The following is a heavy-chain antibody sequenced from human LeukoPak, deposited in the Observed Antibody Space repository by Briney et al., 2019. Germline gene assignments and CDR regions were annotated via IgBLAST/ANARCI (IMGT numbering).Heavy chain of an antibody. D-gene: IGHD3-22*01. V-gene: IGHV4-38-2*01. Sequence: GSLRLSCAASGFTFSDYYMTWIRQAPGKGLEWIGSIYQSGNTYYNPSLKSRVTISVDTSKNQFSLKLSSVTAADTAVYYCARTYYYDSSGYAYFDYWGQGTLVTVSS. J-gene: IGHJ4*02. CDR3: ARTYYYDSSGYAYFDY. CDR2: IYQSGNT. CDR1: GFTFSDYY.